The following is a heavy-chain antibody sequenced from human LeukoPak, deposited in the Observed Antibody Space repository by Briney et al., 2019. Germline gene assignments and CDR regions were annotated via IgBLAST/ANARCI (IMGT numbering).Heavy chain of an antibody. D-gene: IGHD1-26*01. CDR1: GFTFSSYW. J-gene: IGHJ3*02. V-gene: IGHV3-23*01. CDR2: ISGSGGST. Sequence: GGSLRLSCAASGFTFSSYWMSWVRQAPGKGLEWVSAISGSGGSTYYADSVKGRFTISRDNSKNTLYLQMNSLRAEDTAVYYCANSLRGVGASPADIWGQGTMVTVSS. CDR3: ANSLRGVGASPADI.